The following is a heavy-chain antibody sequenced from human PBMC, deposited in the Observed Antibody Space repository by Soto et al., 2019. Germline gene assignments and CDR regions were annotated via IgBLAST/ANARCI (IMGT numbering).Heavy chain of an antibody. CDR1: GYSISSGHY. D-gene: IGHD3-22*01. V-gene: IGHV4-38-2*01. J-gene: IGHJ5*02. Sequence: SETLSLTCAVSGYSISSGHYWGWPRQPPGRGLEWIGSIDHGGSTYYNPSLNSRVTLSIDMTNNHVSLILNYVTAADSAVYYCACVGPWVPYYYDSSPYTFENWFDPWGQGTLVTVSS. CDR3: ACVGPWVPYYYDSSPYTFENWFDP. CDR2: IDHGGST.